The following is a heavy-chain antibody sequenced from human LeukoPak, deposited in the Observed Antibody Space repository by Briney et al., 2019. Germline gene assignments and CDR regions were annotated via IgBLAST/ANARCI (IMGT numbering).Heavy chain of an antibody. V-gene: IGHV4-59*08. D-gene: IGHD5-18*01. CDR3: ARRNSYGNRRWFDP. Sequence: SETLSLTCTVSGGSISHYYWTWIRQPPGKGLEWIGYMYYSGSTKYNPSLKSRVTISVDTSKNQFSLKLSSVTAADTAVYYCARRNSYGNRRWFDPWGQGTLVTVSS. CDR1: GGSISHYY. J-gene: IGHJ5*02. CDR2: MYYSGST.